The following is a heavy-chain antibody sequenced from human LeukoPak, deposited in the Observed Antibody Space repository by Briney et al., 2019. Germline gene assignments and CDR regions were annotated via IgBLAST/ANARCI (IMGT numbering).Heavy chain of an antibody. Sequence: GGSLRLSCAASGFTVSSSYMSWVRQAPGKGLEWVSVIYSGGSTYYADSVKGRFTIPRDNSKNTLYLQMNSLRAEDTAVYYCARDFGAYPEFDPWGQGTLVTVSS. CDR2: IYSGGST. V-gene: IGHV3-66*01. J-gene: IGHJ5*02. CDR3: ARDFGAYPEFDP. D-gene: IGHD3-10*01. CDR1: GFTVSSSY.